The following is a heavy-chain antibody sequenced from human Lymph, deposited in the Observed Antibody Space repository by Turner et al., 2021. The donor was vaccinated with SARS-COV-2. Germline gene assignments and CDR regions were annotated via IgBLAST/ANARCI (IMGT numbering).Heavy chain of an antibody. V-gene: IGHV3-21*01. Sequence: EVQLVESGGGVVKPGASLRLSCASSGSTFSSYSMNWVRQAQGNGMELGSSISSSSSYIYYADSVKGRFTISRDNAKNSLYLQMNSLRVEDTAVYYCARGAYGDYGTVYFDYWGQGTLVTVSS. J-gene: IGHJ4*02. CDR1: GSTFSSYS. CDR2: ISSSSSYI. D-gene: IGHD4-17*01. CDR3: ARGAYGDYGTVYFDY.